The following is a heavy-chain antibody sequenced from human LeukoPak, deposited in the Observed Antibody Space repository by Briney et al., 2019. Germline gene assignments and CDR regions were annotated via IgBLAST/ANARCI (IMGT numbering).Heavy chain of an antibody. CDR3: AKDCRSGWFGPNSDY. CDR1: GFIFSSYA. D-gene: IGHD6-19*01. V-gene: IGHV3-23*01. J-gene: IGHJ4*02. CDR2: IGGGGGST. Sequence: GGSLRLSCAASGFIFSSYAMSWVRQAPGKGLEWVSAIGGGGGSTYYADSVKGRFTISRDNSKNTLYLQMNSLRAEDTAVYYCAKDCRSGWFGPNSDYWGQGTRVTVSS.